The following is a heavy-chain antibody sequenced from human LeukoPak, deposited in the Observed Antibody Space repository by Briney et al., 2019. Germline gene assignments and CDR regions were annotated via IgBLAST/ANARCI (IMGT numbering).Heavy chain of an antibody. CDR1: GFTFSHAW. D-gene: IGHD5-24*01. V-gene: IGHV3-15*01. J-gene: IGHJ6*02. CDR2: IKSETDGGRA. Sequence: GGSLRLSCAASGFTFSHAWMSWARQTPGKGLEWVGRIKSETDGGRADYAASVEGRFTISRDDSKNTLYLQINSLKTEDTAVYYCGRVAINANNGMDVWGQGTTVTVSS. CDR3: GRVAINANNGMDV.